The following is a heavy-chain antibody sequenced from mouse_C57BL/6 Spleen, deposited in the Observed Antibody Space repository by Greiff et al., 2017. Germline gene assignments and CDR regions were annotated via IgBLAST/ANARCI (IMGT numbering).Heavy chain of an antibody. V-gene: IGHV1-61*01. CDR1: GYTFTSYW. D-gene: IGHD1-1*01. J-gene: IGHJ2*01. Sequence: QVQLQQPGAELVRPGSSVKLSCKASGYTFTSYWLDWVKQRPGQGLEWIGNIYPSDSETHYNQKFKDKATLTVDKSSSTAYMQLSSLTSEDSAVYYCARGVITTVVVNCFDYWGQGTTLTVSS. CDR2: IYPSDSET. CDR3: ARGVITTVVVNCFDY.